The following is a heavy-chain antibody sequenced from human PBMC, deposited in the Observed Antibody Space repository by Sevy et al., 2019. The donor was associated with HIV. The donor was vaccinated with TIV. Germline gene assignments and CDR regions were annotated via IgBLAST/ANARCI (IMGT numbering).Heavy chain of an antibody. CDR3: ARYYYDSSGYYDYNGMDV. CDR1: GYTFTSYD. D-gene: IGHD3-22*01. J-gene: IGHJ6*02. Sequence: ASVKVSCKASGYTFTSYDINWVRQATGQGLEWMGWMNSNSGNTGYAQKFQGRVTMTRNTSISTAYMELSSLRSEDTAVYYCARYYYDSSGYYDYNGMDVWGQGTTDTVSS. CDR2: MNSNSGNT. V-gene: IGHV1-8*01.